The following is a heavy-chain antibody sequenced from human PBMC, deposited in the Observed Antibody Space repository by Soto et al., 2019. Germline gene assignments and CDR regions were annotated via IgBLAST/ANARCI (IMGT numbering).Heavy chain of an antibody. CDR1: GFSLSTSGVG. Sequence: QITLKESGPTLVKPTQTLTLTCTFSGFSLSTSGVGVGWIRQTPGEALEWLALIYWDDDKRYSPSLKSRLTITKDTSKNRVVLTMTNMDPVDTGTYFCAQRSPIYGCLACWGQGALVTVSS. CDR2: IYWDDDK. V-gene: IGHV2-5*02. CDR3: AQRSPIYGCLAC. J-gene: IGHJ4*02. D-gene: IGHD3-10*01.